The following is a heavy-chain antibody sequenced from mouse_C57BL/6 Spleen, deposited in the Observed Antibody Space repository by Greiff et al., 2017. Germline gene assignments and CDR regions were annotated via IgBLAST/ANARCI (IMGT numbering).Heavy chain of an antibody. J-gene: IGHJ3*01. CDR2: IDPSDSYT. V-gene: IGHV1-50*01. D-gene: IGHD2-4*01. CDR1: GYTFTSYW. Sequence: QVQLQQSGAELVKPGASVKLSCKASGYTFTSYWMQWVKQRPGQGLEWIGEIDPSDSYTNYNQKFKGKATLTVDTSSSTAYMQLSSLTSEDAAVYYCARRRDYYDDYEGAYWGQGTLVTVSA. CDR3: ARRRDYYDDYEGAY.